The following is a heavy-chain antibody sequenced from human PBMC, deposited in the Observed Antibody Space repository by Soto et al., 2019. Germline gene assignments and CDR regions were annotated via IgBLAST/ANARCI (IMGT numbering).Heavy chain of an antibody. CDR3: ARLRVATIQYYYYGMDV. V-gene: IGHV1-69*06. Sequence: QVQLVQSGAEVKKPGSSVKVSCKASGGTFSSYAISWVRQAPGQGLEWRGGIIPIFGTANYAQKFQGRVTITADKSTSTAYMELSSLRAEDTAVYYCARLRVATIQYYYYGMDVWGQGTTVTVSS. CDR1: GGTFSSYA. CDR2: IIPIFGTA. J-gene: IGHJ6*02. D-gene: IGHD5-12*01.